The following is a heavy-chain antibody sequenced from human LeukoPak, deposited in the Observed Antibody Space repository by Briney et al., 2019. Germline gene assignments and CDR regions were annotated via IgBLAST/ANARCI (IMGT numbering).Heavy chain of an antibody. D-gene: IGHD3-22*01. Sequence: GGSLRLSCAASGFTFSYYSMNWVRQAPGKGLEWVSSISRSSTYIQYADSVRGRITISRDNAKNSLYLHMNSLRAEDTAVYYCARGSGHYYDSSSVDDWGQGTLVTVSS. CDR2: ISRSSTYI. V-gene: IGHV3-21*01. J-gene: IGHJ4*02. CDR1: GFTFSYYS. CDR3: ARGSGHYYDSSSVDD.